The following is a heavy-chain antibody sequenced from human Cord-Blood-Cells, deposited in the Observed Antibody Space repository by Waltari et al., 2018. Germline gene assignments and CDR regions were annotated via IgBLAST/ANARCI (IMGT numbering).Heavy chain of an antibody. V-gene: IGHV1-69*06. J-gene: IGHJ6*02. CDR3: ARKTGGNWGSVPMSYYYYGMDV. D-gene: IGHD7-27*01. CDR1: GGTFSSYA. Sequence: QVQLVQSGAEVKKPGSSVKVSCKASGGTFSSYAISWVRQAPGQGLEWMGGIIPIFGTANYAQKFQGRVTITADKSTSTAYMELSSLRSEDTAVYYCARKTGGNWGSVPMSYYYYGMDVWGQGTTVTVSS. CDR2: IIPIFGTA.